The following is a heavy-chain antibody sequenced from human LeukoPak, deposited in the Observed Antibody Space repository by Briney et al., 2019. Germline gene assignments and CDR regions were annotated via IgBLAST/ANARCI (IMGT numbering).Heavy chain of an antibody. CDR3: AKDDSSGRTPYFDY. D-gene: IGHD3-22*01. CDR2: ISYDGSNK. V-gene: IGHV3-30*18. Sequence: GGSLRLSCAASGFTFSNYGMHWVRQAPGKGLEWVAVISYDGSNKYYADSVKGRFTISRDNSKNTLYLQMNSLRAEDTAVYYCAKDDSSGRTPYFDYWGQGTLVTVSS. CDR1: GFTFSNYG. J-gene: IGHJ4*01.